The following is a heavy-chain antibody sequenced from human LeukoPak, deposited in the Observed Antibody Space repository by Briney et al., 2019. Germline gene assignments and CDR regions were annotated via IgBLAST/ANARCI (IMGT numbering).Heavy chain of an antibody. D-gene: IGHD6-13*01. J-gene: IGHJ5*02. CDR3: ARLTYSNNWYFRRGLDNWFDP. CDR1: GGSFSRYY. V-gene: IGHV4-34*01. CDR2: INHSGSA. Sequence: SETLSLTCAVYGGSFSRYYWTWIRQPPGKGLEWIGEINHSGSANYNPSLKSRVTISVDASKSQFSLRLSSVTAADTTVYYCARLTYSNNWYFRRGLDNWFDPWGQGTLVTVSS.